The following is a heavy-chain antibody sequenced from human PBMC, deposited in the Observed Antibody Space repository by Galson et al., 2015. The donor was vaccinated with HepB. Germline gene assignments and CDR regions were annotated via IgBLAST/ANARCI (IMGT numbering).Heavy chain of an antibody. CDR1: GFTFSNYA. V-gene: IGHV3-23*01. CDR2: ISGSGGST. Sequence: SLRLSCAASGFTFSNYAMSWVRQAPGKGLEWVSAISGSGGSTYYADSVKGRFTISRDNSKNTLYLQMNSLRAEDTAVYYCAKDAGLRDWYFDLWGRGTLVTVSS. J-gene: IGHJ2*01. CDR3: AKDAGLRDWYFDL.